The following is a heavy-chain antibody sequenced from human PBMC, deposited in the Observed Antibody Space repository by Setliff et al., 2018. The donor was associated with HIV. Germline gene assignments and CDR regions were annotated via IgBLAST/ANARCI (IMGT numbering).Heavy chain of an antibody. V-gene: IGHV1-18*01. Sequence: ASVKVSCKASGYTFTIYGISWVRQAPGQGLEWMGWISPYNGNTKYEQNLQDRVTMTTDTSTSTVYMELRSLRSEDTAIYYCARGYYNSGNYFEYWGLGTLVTVS. J-gene: IGHJ4*02. CDR1: GYTFTIYG. D-gene: IGHD3-10*01. CDR2: ISPYNGNT. CDR3: ARGYYNSGNYFEY.